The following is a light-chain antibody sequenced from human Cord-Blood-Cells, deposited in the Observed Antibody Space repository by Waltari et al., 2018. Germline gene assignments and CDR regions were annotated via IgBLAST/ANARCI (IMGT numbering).Light chain of an antibody. CDR3: CSYAGSSTFEV. Sequence: QSALTQPASVSGSPGQLITISRTRTSRDCWCYNLVSRYQQPPGKAPKRMIYEGSKRPSGVSNRFSGSKSGNTASLTISGLQAEDEADYYCCSYAGSSTFEVFGGGTKLTVL. CDR2: EGS. J-gene: IGLJ2*01. V-gene: IGLV2-23*03. CDR1: SRDCWCYNL.